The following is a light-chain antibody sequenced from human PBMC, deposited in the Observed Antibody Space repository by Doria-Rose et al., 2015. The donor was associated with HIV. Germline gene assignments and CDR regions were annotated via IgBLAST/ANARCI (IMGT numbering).Light chain of an antibody. J-gene: IGKJ5*01. V-gene: IGKV3-15*01. Sequence: TQSPETLSVSPGESATLSCRASQSVSTDLAWYQHKPGQAPRLLIWGASTRATGIPAMFSGSGSGTEFTLTISSLQSEDFAIYFCHQYNNWPSFGQGTRLEIK. CDR2: GAS. CDR1: QSVSTD. CDR3: HQYNNWPS.